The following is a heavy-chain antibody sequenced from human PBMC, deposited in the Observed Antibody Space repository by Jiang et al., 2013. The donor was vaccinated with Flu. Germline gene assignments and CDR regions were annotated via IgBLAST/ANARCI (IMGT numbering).Heavy chain of an antibody. CDR3: AREVLAAAGSYYYYGMDV. V-gene: IGHV4-61*02. CDR2: IYTSGST. D-gene: IGHD6-13*01. Sequence: GPGLVKPSQTLSLTCTVSGGSLSSGTYYWSWIRQPAGKGLEWIGRIYTSGSTNYNPSLKSRVTISVDTSKNQFSLKLSSVTAADTAVYYCAREVLAAAGSYYYYGMDVWGQGTT. J-gene: IGHJ6*02. CDR1: GGSLSSGTYY.